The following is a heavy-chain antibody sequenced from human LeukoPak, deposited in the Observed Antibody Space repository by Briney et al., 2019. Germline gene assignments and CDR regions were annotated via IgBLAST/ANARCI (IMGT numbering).Heavy chain of an antibody. J-gene: IGHJ4*02. Sequence: GGSLRLSCAASGFTFSSYEMNWVRQAPGKGLEWDSYISSSGSTIYYADSVKGRFTISRDNAKNSLYLQMNSLRAEDTAVYYCARVGGLLWFGNFDYWGQGTLVTVSS. CDR2: ISSSGSTI. V-gene: IGHV3-48*03. CDR3: ARVGGLLWFGNFDY. CDR1: GFTFSSYE. D-gene: IGHD3-10*01.